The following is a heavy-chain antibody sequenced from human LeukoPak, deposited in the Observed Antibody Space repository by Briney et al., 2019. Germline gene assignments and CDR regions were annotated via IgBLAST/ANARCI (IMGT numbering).Heavy chain of an antibody. J-gene: IGHJ5*02. Sequence: PSGTPSLTCGVPSVSITTTNIWSWVRPPPGGRLNRTGEISLRCHTQYNPSPKSRVTISIDESKNHLHLRLASVTAADTGVYYCSRERGPYCPFGHWGQGTLVAVTS. D-gene: IGHD1-26*01. V-gene: IGHV4-4*02. CDR2: ISLRCHT. CDR1: SVSITTTNI. CDR3: SRERGPYCPFGH.